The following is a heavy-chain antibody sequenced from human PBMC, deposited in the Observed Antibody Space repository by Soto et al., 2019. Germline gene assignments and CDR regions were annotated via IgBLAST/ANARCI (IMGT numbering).Heavy chain of an antibody. Sequence: GGSLRLSCEASGFTFSDYWIHWVRQAPGKGLLWLSRIKGDASTTNYADSVMGRFTVSRDNARNTVYLQMNSLRAGDTAVYYCARARHGSYGDYVPNYYYYYMDVWGKGTTVTVSS. CDR1: GFTFSDYW. J-gene: IGHJ6*03. D-gene: IGHD4-17*01. CDR3: ARARHGSYGDYVPNYYYYYMDV. V-gene: IGHV3-74*01. CDR2: IKGDASTT.